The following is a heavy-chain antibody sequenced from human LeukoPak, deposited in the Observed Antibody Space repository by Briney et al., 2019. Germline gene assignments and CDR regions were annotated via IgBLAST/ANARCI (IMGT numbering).Heavy chain of an antibody. CDR3: ARDKWGVTPDFDY. CDR2: ISAYNGNT. CDR1: GYTFTGYY. Sequence: ASVKVSCKASGYTFTGYYMHWVRQAPGQGLEWMGWISAYNGNTNYAQKLQGRVTMTTDTSTSTAYMELRSLRSDDTAVYYCARDKWGVTPDFDYWGQGTLVTVSS. D-gene: IGHD7-27*01. V-gene: IGHV1-18*04. J-gene: IGHJ4*02.